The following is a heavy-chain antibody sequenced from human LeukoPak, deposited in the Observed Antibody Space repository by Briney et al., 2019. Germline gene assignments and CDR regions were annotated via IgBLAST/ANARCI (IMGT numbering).Heavy chain of an antibody. D-gene: IGHD3-22*01. CDR3: ARRAQYYFDSSGYYDAFNI. CDR1: GGSISNTDYY. V-gene: IGHV4-39*01. J-gene: IGHJ3*02. Sequence: SETLSLTCTVSGGSISNTDYYWGWIRQPPGKGLEWIGSIYYSGSTYYNPSLKSRVTLSVDRSKNQFSLRLSSVTAPDTAVYYCARRAQYYFDSSGYYDAFNIWGQGTMVTVSS. CDR2: IYYSGST.